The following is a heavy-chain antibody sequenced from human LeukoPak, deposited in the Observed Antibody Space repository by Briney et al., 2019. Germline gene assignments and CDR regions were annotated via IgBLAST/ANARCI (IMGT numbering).Heavy chain of an antibody. V-gene: IGHV1-2*06. CDR2: INPNGGGT. D-gene: IGHD3-10*01. J-gene: IGHJ5*02. CDR3: ARVPIPYGSGSYYKGGGGWFDP. CDR1: GYTFTGYY. Sequence: ASVKVSCKASGYTFTGYYMHWVRQAPGQGLEWMGRINPNGGGTNYAQKFQGRVTMIRDTSISTAYMELSRLRSDDTAVYYCARVPIPYGSGSYYKGGGGWFDPWGQGTLVTVSS.